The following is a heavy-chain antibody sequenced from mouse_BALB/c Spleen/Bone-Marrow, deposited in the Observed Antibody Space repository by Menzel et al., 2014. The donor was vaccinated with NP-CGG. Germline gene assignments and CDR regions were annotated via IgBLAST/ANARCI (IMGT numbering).Heavy chain of an antibody. V-gene: IGHV1S130*01. CDR3: ARWGFDY. Sequence: LVESGSVLVRPGASVKLSCKASGYTFTSSWMHWAKQRPGQGLEWIGEIHPNSGNTNYNEKFKGKATLTVDTSSSTAYVDLSSLTSEDSAVYYCARWGFDYWGQGTTLTVSS. J-gene: IGHJ2*01. CDR2: IHPNSGNT. CDR1: GYTFTSSW.